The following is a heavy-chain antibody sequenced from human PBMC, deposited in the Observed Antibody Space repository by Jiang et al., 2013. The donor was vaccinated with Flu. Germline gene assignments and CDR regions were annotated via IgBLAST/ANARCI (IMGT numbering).Heavy chain of an antibody. D-gene: IGHD3-22*01. J-gene: IGHJ4*02. CDR3: VRDGDSSGYYPN. Sequence: SGAEVKKPGASVKVSCETSGYTFTTYYIHWVRQAPGQGLEWMGIXTPSSGRTTYAQRFQGRVAMTRDTSTSTVHMQLSSLRSDDTAVYYCVRDGDSSGYYPNWGQGTLVTVSS. CDR1: GYTFTTYY. CDR2: XTPSSGRT. V-gene: IGHV1-46*01.